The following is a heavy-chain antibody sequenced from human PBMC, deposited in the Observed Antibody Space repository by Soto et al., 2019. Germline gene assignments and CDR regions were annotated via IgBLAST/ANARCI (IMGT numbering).Heavy chain of an antibody. CDR3: AKDRGGFARGWEYYDF. V-gene: IGHV3-23*01. D-gene: IGHD6-19*01. J-gene: IGHJ4*02. CDR2: ISASGGST. Sequence: GGSLRLSCAASGFAISSYTMSWVLQTPGKWLEWVSSISASGGSTYYGDSLKGRFTISRDNSKNTLNLHIKSLGVEDSAVYHCAKDRGGFARGWEYYDFWGQGTQVTF. CDR1: GFAISSYT.